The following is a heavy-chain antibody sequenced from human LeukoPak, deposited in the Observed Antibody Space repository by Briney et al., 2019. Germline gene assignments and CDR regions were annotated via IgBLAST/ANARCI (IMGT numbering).Heavy chain of an antibody. V-gene: IGHV4-59*01. CDR1: GISISRYY. J-gene: IGHJ5*02. CDR2: IYYSGST. Sequence: PSETLSLTCTVSGISISRYYWSWIRQPPGKGLEWIGYIYYSGSTNYNPSLKSRVTISVDTSKNQFFLKLNSVTAADTAVYFCARAEPNWFDPWGQGTLVTVSS. CDR3: ARAEPNWFDP. D-gene: IGHD1-14*01.